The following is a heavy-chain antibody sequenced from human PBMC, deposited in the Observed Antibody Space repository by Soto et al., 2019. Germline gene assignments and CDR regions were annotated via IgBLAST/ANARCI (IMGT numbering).Heavy chain of an antibody. CDR3: AKDFPRYPNGEDDY. CDR1: GFTFSSYG. V-gene: IGHV3-30*18. Sequence: QVQLVESGGGVVQPGRSLRLSCAASGFTFSSYGMHWVRQAPGKGLEWVAVISYDGSNKYYADSVKGRFTISRDNSKNTLYLQMNSLRAEDTDVYYCAKDFPRYPNGEDDYWGQGTLVTVSS. D-gene: IGHD3-10*01. CDR2: ISYDGSNK. J-gene: IGHJ4*02.